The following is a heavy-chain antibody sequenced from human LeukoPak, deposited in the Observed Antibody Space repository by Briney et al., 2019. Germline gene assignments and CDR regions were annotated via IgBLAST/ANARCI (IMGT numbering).Heavy chain of an antibody. CDR1: GGSIGTSAYY. Sequence: SETLSLTCTVSGGSIGTSAYYWNWIRQHPGKGLEWIGFISESGSTLYNPSLKSRVTISVDTSKNQFSLKLTSVTAADTAVYYCARFPPVFDYWGQGTLVIVSS. D-gene: IGHD1-14*01. J-gene: IGHJ4*02. CDR3: ARFPPVFDY. V-gene: IGHV4-31*03. CDR2: ISESGST.